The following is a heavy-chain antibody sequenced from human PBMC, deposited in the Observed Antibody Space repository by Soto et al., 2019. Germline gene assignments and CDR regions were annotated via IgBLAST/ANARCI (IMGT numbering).Heavy chain of an antibody. J-gene: IGHJ4*02. CDR1: GYTFTSYG. CDR2: ISAHNGNT. CDR3: ARVADKCSGGSCYDY. D-gene: IGHD2-15*01. V-gene: IGHV1-18*01. Sequence: QVQLVQSGAEVKKPGASVKVSCKASGYTFTSYGISWVRQAPGQGLEWMGWISAHNGNTNYAQKLQGRVTMTTDTSTRPAYMERRSLRSDDTAVYYCARVADKCSGGSCYDYWGQGTLVTVSS.